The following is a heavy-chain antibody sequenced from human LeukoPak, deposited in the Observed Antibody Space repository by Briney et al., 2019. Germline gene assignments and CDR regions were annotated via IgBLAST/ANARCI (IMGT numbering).Heavy chain of an antibody. CDR1: GFIVSSDY. CDR2: IYNSGAT. Sequence: GESLRLSCAASGFIVSSDYMNWVRQAPGKGLEWVSVIYNSGATYYADSVKGRFIISRDNSKNTLYLQMNSLRVEDTAVYYCARGNNYWGQGTLVTVSS. J-gene: IGHJ4*02. D-gene: IGHD1/OR15-1a*01. CDR3: ARGNNY. V-gene: IGHV3-53*01.